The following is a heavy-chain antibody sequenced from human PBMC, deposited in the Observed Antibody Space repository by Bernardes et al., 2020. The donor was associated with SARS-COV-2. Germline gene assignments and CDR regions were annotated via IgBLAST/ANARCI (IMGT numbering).Heavy chain of an antibody. CDR1: GFTFSSYF. CDR2: ISSTRRYI. CDR3: ARDTPDHFGRVIFPSLYGMDV. Sequence: GGSLRLSCAASGFTFSSYFMTWVRQAPGKGLEWVSSISSTRRYIYYTDSVKGRFTISRDNAKNSLYLQMNSLRAEDTAVYYCARDTPDHFGRVIFPSLYGMDVWGQGILVTVSS. J-gene: IGHJ6*02. D-gene: IGHD3-3*01. V-gene: IGHV3-21*01.